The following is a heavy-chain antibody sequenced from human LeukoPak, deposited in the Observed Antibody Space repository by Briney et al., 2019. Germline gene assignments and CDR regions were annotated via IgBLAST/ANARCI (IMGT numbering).Heavy chain of an antibody. D-gene: IGHD3-22*01. J-gene: IGHJ4*02. CDR1: GGSISSYY. Sequence: PSETLSLTCTVSGGSISSYYWGWIRQPPGKGLEWIGSIFYSGTTYYNPSLKSRVTISVDTSKNQFSLKVSSVTAADTAVYYCARPYYYDATGPYDYWGRGTLVTVSS. CDR2: IFYSGTT. CDR3: ARPYYYDATGPYDY. V-gene: IGHV4-39*01.